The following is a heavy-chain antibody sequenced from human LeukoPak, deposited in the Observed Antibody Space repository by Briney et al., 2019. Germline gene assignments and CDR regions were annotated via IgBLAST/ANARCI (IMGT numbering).Heavy chain of an antibody. J-gene: IGHJ4*02. Sequence: GGSLRLSCTASGFTFGDYAMGWFRQAPGKGLEWLGFTRSKAYGGTTEYAASAKGRFTISRDDSKSIAYLQMNSLKTEDTAVYYCTRWLQHVRYFDYWGQGTLVTVSS. D-gene: IGHD5-24*01. V-gene: IGHV3-49*03. CDR3: TRWLQHVRYFDY. CDR1: GFTFGDYA. CDR2: TRSKAYGGTT.